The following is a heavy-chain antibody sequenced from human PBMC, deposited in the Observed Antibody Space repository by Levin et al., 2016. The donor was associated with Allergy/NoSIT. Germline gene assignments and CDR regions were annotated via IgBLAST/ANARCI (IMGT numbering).Heavy chain of an antibody. V-gene: IGHV5-10-1*01. CDR3: QWELLSGFDY. J-gene: IGHJ4*02. CDR1: GYSFTSYW. D-gene: IGHD1-26*01. CDR2: IDPSDSYT. Sequence: KVSCKGSGYSFTSYWIGWVRQMPGKGLEWMGRIDPSDSYTNYSPSFQGHVTISADKSISTAYLQWSSLKASDTAMYYCQWELLSGFDYWGQGTLVTSPQ.